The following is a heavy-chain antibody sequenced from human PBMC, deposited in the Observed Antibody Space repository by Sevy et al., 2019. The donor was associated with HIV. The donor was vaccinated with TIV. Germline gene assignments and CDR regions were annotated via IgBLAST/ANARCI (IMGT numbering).Heavy chain of an antibody. CDR3: TRGGACSSGWSYFYY. D-gene: IGHD6-19*01. J-gene: IGHJ4*02. CDR2: IRSKAYGGTT. CDR1: GFIFGDFA. V-gene: IGHV3-49*03. Sequence: GGSLRLSCTASGFIFGDFAMSWFRQAPGKGLEWVGFIRSKAYGGTTEYAASVRGRFTISRDDSKRIADLQMNSLKTEDTAVYYCTRGGACSSGWSYFYYWGQGTLVTVSS.